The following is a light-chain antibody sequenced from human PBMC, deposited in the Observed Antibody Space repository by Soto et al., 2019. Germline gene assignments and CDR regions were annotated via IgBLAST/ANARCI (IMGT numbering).Light chain of an antibody. CDR2: GAS. V-gene: IGKV3-15*01. J-gene: IGKJ4*01. CDR1: QGVSRK. Sequence: EIVMTQSPATLSVAPGERVTLSCRASQGVSRKLAWYQHKSGQAPRLLISGASTGATGIPARFSGSGSGTEFTLTISSLQSEECAIYYCHQYHTWPITVGGGTKVEIK. CDR3: HQYHTWPIT.